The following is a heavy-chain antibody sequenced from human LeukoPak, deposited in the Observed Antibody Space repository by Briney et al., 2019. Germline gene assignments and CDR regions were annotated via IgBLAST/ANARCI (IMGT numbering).Heavy chain of an antibody. CDR1: GFIFGASW. CDR2: IGPGGDGE. Sequence: GGSLRLSCTGPGFIFGASWMTWVRQPPGRGLEWVANIGPGGDGEHYVDSVMGRFTISRESGKNSIYLQMDSLRDEDTAVYYCARDLGYYATDYWGQGTLVTVSS. D-gene: IGHD2-2*01. J-gene: IGHJ4*02. CDR3: ARDLGYYATDY. V-gene: IGHV3-7*01.